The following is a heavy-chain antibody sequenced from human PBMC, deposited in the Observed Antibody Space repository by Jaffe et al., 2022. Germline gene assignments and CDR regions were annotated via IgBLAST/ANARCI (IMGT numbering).Heavy chain of an antibody. CDR3: VHKYFFGSGSYYFDY. CDR1: GFSLTTSGMA. V-gene: IGHV2-5*02. J-gene: IGHJ4*02. Sequence: QITLKESGPTLVTPTQTLTLTCTFSGFSLTTSGMAVGWFRQPPGKALEWLGVIYRDDDKRYSPSLRSRLTITKDTSKNQVVLTMTNVDPVDTATYYCVHKYFFGSGSYYFDYWGQGILVTVSS. D-gene: IGHD3-10*01. CDR2: IYRDDDK.